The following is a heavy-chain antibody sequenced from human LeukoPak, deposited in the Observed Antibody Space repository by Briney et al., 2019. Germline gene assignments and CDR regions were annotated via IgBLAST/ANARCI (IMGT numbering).Heavy chain of an antibody. J-gene: IGHJ6*02. V-gene: IGHV3-9*01. Sequence: GRSLRLSCAASGFTFDDYVMHWVRQAPGKGLEWVSGISWNSGSIDYADSVKGRFTISRDNAKNSLYLQMNSLRAEDTALYYCAKDKPNGMDVWGQGTTVTVSS. CDR3: AKDKPNGMDV. CDR1: GFTFDDYV. CDR2: ISWNSGSI.